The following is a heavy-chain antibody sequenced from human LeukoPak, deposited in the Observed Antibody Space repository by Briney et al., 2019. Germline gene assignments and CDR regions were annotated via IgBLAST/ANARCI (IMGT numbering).Heavy chain of an antibody. D-gene: IGHD3-10*01. CDR2: MAWNSVNT. V-gene: IGHV3-9*01. J-gene: IGHJ4*02. Sequence: GGSLRLSCAASVFTFDNYAMHWVRQAPGKGLEGVSGMAWNSVNTGFADSVKGRFTISRDNAENSLYLQLNSLTPEDTAFYFCAKDMNSYGSGSSYNPWGPFDSWGQGTLVTVSS. CDR3: AKDMNSYGSGSSYNPWGPFDS. CDR1: VFTFDNYA.